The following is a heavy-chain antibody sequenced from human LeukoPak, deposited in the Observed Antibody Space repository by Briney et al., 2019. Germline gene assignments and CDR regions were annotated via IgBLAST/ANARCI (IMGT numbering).Heavy chain of an antibody. CDR2: IYSGGST. V-gene: IGHV3-53*01. CDR1: GFTVSSNY. Sequence: PGGSLRLSCAASGFTVSSNYMSWVRQAPGKGLEWVSVIYSGGSTYYADSVKGRFTISRDNSKNTLYLQMNSLRAEDMAVYYCARWAWELRGSFDYWGQGTLVTVSS. J-gene: IGHJ4*02. D-gene: IGHD1-26*01. CDR3: ARWAWELRGSFDY.